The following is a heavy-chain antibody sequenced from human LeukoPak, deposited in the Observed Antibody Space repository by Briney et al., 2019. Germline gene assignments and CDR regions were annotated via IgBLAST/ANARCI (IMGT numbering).Heavy chain of an antibody. V-gene: IGHV1-2*02. D-gene: IGHD3-3*01. CDR2: INPNTGGT. CDR3: ARGGDSMYYDFWTGNYYGMDV. Sequence: ASVKVSCKASGYTFTSYGISWVRQPPGQGLEWMGWINPNTGGTNYAQKFQGRVTMTRDTSSSTAYMELRRLRSDDTAVYYCARGGDSMYYDFWTGNYYGMDVWGQGTTVTVSS. CDR1: GYTFTSYG. J-gene: IGHJ6*02.